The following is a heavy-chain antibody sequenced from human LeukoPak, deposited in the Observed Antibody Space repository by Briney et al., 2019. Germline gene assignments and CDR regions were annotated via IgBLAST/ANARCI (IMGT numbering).Heavy chain of an antibody. CDR3: TAGRSDYFDF. J-gene: IGHJ4*02. CDR2: IYYSGST. CDR1: GGSISSSSYY. Sequence: SETLSLTCTLSGGSISSSSYYWGWIRQPPGKGLEWIGSIYYSGSTYYNPSLKSRVTISVDTSKNQFSLKLSSVTAADTAVYYCTAGRSDYFDFWGQGTLVTVSS. D-gene: IGHD6-25*01. V-gene: IGHV4-39*01.